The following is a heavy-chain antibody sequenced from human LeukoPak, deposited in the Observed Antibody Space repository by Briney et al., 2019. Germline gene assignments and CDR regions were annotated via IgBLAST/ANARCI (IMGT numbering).Heavy chain of an antibody. CDR2: ISGSGGST. D-gene: IGHD3-10*01. Sequence: GGSLRLSCAASGFTFSSYGMSWVRQARGKGRGGVSAISGSGGSTYYADSVKGRFTISRDNSKNTLYLQMNSLRAEDTAVYYCAKDNRYYYGSGSDYWGQGTLVTVSS. CDR3: AKDNRYYYGSGSDY. J-gene: IGHJ4*02. CDR1: GFTFSSYG. V-gene: IGHV3-23*01.